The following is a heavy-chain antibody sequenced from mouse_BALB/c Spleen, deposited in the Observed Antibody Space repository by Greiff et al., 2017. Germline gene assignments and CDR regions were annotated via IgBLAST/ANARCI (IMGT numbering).Heavy chain of an antibody. V-gene: IGHV3-6*02. J-gene: IGHJ4*01. Sequence: EVQLQQSGPGLVKPSQSLSLTCSVTGYSITSGYYWNWIRQFPGNKLEWMGYISYDGSNNYNPSLKNRISITRDTSKNQFFLKLNSVTTEDTATYYCARAPYDGYYLYAMDYWGQGTSVTVSS. CDR1: GYSITSGYY. D-gene: IGHD2-3*01. CDR3: ARAPYDGYYLYAMDY. CDR2: ISYDGSN.